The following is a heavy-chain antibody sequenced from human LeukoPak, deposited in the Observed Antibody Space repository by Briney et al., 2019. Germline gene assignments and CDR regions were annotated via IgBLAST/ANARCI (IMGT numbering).Heavy chain of an antibody. CDR3: AKDAGIDWLLSTYYFDY. CDR1: GFTFSSYA. Sequence: GGSLRLSCTASGFTFSSYAMSWVRQAPGKGLEWVSAISGSGGSTYYADSVKGRFTISRDNSKNTLYLQMNSLRAEDTAVYYCAKDAGIDWLLSTYYFDYWGQGTLVTVSS. J-gene: IGHJ4*02. D-gene: IGHD3-9*01. CDR2: ISGSGGST. V-gene: IGHV3-23*01.